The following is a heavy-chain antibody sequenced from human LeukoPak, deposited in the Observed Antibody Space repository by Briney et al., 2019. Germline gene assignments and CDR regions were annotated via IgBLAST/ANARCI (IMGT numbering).Heavy chain of an antibody. D-gene: IGHD3-22*01. CDR1: GFTFSNYW. V-gene: IGHV3-74*01. CDR2: INTDGSTT. CDR3: AKSPISMIVVAKGWYFDL. Sequence: GGSLRLSCAASGFTFSNYWIHWVRQAPGKGLVWVSRINTDGSTTTYADSVKGRFSISRDNAKNTVYLQMNSLRAEDTAVYYCAKSPISMIVVAKGWYFDLWGRGTLVTVSS. J-gene: IGHJ2*01.